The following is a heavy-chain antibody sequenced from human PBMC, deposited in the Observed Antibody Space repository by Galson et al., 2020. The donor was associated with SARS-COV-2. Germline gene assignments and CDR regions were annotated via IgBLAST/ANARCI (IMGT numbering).Heavy chain of an antibody. J-gene: IGHJ6*02. CDR1: GFTFSSYG. CDR2: ISYDGSNK. V-gene: IGHV3-30*18. CDR3: AKDWESYYDFWSGSGSWMDV. Sequence: TGGSLRLSCAASGFTFSSYGMHWVRQAPGKGLEWVAVISYDGSNKYYADSVKGRFTISRDNSKNTLYLQMNSLRAEDTAVYYCAKDWESYYDFWSGSGSWMDVGGQGTTVTVSS. D-gene: IGHD3-3*01.